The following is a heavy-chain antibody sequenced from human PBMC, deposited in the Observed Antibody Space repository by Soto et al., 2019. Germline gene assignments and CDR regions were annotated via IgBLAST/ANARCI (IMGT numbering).Heavy chain of an antibody. CDR2: IYGNDDK. CDR3: AHLKGLISGRLLGS. D-gene: IGHD6-6*01. CDR1: GFSFNTPIPAVG. V-gene: IGHV2-5*01. J-gene: IGHJ5*02. Sequence: QIALKESGPTLVKPTQTLTLTCTFSGFSFNTPIPAVGVAWIRQPPGQALEWLALIYGNDDKRYSSSLRNRLFITQDTSKKQVVLTVTDMDPVDTATYYCAHLKGLISGRLLGSWGQGALVTVSS.